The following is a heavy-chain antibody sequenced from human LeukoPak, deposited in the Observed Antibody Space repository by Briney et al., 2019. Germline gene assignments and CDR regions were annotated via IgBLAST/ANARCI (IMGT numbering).Heavy chain of an antibody. CDR1: GGSFSGYY. Sequence: SETLSLTCAVYGGSFSGYYWSWIRQPPGKGLEWIGEINHSGSTNYNPSLKSRVTISVDTSKNQFSLKLSSVTAADTAVYYCAREVGFGELSEYYFDYWGQGTLVAVSS. CDR2: INHSGST. D-gene: IGHD3-10*01. J-gene: IGHJ4*02. CDR3: AREVGFGELSEYYFDY. V-gene: IGHV4-34*01.